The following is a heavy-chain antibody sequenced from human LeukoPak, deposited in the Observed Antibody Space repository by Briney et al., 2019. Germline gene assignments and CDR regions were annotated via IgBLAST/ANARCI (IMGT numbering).Heavy chain of an antibody. J-gene: IGHJ3*02. D-gene: IGHD2-21*01. CDR3: ARQPIPGAFDI. Sequence: PSETLSLTCAVYGGSFSGYYWSWIRQPPGKGLEWIGEINHSGSTNYNPSLKSRVTISVDTSKNQFSLKLSSVTAADTAVYYCARQPIPGAFDIWGQGTMATVSS. CDR2: INHSGST. V-gene: IGHV4-34*01. CDR1: GGSFSGYY.